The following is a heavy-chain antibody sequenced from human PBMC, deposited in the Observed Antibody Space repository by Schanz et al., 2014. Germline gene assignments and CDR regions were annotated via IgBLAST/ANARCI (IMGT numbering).Heavy chain of an antibody. CDR1: GITLSGYG. V-gene: IGHV3-30*18. Sequence: QVHLVESGGGVVQPGRSLRLSCAASGITLSGYGLHWVRQAPGKGLEWVGFISFDGRNTGYAHSVKGRFTISRDNSKNTVNLQMNSLRAEDTAVYYCAKEKEEVAADGSFFDYWGQGTLDPVSA. CDR2: ISFDGRNT. CDR3: AKEKEEVAADGSFFDY. J-gene: IGHJ4*02. D-gene: IGHD6-13*01.